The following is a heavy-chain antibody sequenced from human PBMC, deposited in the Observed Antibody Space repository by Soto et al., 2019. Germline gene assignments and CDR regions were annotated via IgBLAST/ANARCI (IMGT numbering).Heavy chain of an antibody. J-gene: IGHJ4*02. D-gene: IGHD2-15*01. CDR2: ISYDGSNK. CDR1: GFTFSSYA. V-gene: IGHV3-30-3*01. Sequence: GGSLRLSCAASGFTFSSYAMHWVRQAPGKGLEWVAVISYDGSNKYYADSVKGRFTISRDNSKNTLYLQMNSLRAEDTAVYYCARDPLPGGSVGFDYWGQGTLVTVSS. CDR3: ARDPLPGGSVGFDY.